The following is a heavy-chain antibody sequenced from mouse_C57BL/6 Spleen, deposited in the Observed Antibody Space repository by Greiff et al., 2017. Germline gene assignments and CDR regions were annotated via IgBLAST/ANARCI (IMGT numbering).Heavy chain of an antibody. J-gene: IGHJ2*01. Sequence: VQLQQSGPELVKPGASVKIPCKASGYTFTDYNMDWVKQSHGKSLEWIGDINPNNGGTIYNQKFKGKATLTVDKSSSTAYMELRSLTSEDTAVYYCARRHYYGSFDYWGQGTTLTVSS. V-gene: IGHV1-18*01. CDR3: ARRHYYGSFDY. CDR1: GYTFTDYN. D-gene: IGHD1-1*01. CDR2: INPNNGGT.